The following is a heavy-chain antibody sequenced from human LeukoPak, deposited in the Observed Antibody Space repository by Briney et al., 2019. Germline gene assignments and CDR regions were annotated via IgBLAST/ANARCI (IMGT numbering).Heavy chain of an antibody. Sequence: SETLSLTCTVYGGSFSGYYWSWIRQPPGKGLEWIGEINHSGSINYNSSLKSRVTISVDTSKNQFSLKLSSVTAADTAVYYCASGSSGYYEYYFDYWGQGTLVTVSS. J-gene: IGHJ4*02. CDR1: GGSFSGYY. D-gene: IGHD3-22*01. V-gene: IGHV4-34*01. CDR2: INHSGSI. CDR3: ASGSSGYYEYYFDY.